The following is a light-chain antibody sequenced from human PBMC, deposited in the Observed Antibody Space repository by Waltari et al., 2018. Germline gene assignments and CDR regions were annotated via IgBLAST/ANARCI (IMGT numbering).Light chain of an antibody. V-gene: IGKV1-33*01. CDR1: QDITTS. CDR2: DAS. CDR3: QHYHSLPYT. J-gene: IGKJ2*01. Sequence: AVGDRVTITCHATQDITTSLSWFQQKPGKAPQLLIYDASSLQAGVPSRFSGTGSGTAFSFTITSLQPEDSATYYCQHYHSLPYTFGRGTKLQIK.